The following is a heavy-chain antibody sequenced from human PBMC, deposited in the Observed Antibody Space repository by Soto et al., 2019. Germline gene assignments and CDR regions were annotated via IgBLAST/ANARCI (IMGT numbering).Heavy chain of an antibody. V-gene: IGHV3-23*01. J-gene: IGHJ4*02. Sequence: EVQLLKSGGGLVRPGESLRLSCAASGFNFNKYAMSWVRQAPGEGLEWVSGISCCGGTASYADSVKGRFTIARDDAKNTLYLDMNSLRVEDTAEYYCAKADGQQWLLPHLENWGRGTLVTVS. CDR2: ISCCGGTA. CDR3: AKADGQQWLLPHLEN. CDR1: GFNFNKYA. D-gene: IGHD6-19*01.